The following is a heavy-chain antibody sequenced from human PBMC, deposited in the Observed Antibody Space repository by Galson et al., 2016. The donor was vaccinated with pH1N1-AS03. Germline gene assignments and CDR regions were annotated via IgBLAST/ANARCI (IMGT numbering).Heavy chain of an antibody. CDR1: GASVISGSYY. J-gene: IGHJ4*02. Sequence: LSLTCTVSGASVISGSYYWSWIRQPPGERLEWIGYISYSGSTNYNPSLKSRVTISVDTSNDQFSLRLSSVTAADTAVYFCSSTPYYPFWSGYTPLDFWGQGTLVTVSS. CDR2: ISYSGST. CDR3: SSTPYYPFWSGYTPLDF. D-gene: IGHD3-3*02. V-gene: IGHV4-61*01.